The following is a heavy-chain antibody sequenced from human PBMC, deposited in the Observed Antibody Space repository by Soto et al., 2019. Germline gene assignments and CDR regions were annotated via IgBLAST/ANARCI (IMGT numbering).Heavy chain of an antibody. Sequence: SETLSLTCTVSGVSLSSNSYSWGWIRQHPGKGLEWIGPIYSSESTYYNPSLQSRVTISVDTSKNQFSLKLSSVTAADTAVYYCEGYNDWFDPWGQGTLVTVSS. CDR2: IYSSEST. D-gene: IGHD3-10*01. CDR1: GVSLSSNSYS. J-gene: IGHJ5*02. V-gene: IGHV4-39*07. CDR3: EGYNDWFDP.